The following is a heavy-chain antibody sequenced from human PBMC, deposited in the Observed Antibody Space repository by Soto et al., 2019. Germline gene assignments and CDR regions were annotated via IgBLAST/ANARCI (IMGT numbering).Heavy chain of an antibody. CDR3: ARDGDSSGWPGAV. V-gene: IGHV1-46*01. CDR2: INPSDGDT. J-gene: IGHJ6*02. D-gene: IGHD6-19*01. Sequence: ASVKVSCKASGYTFTSYYMHLVRQAPGQGLEWMGIINPSDGDTSYAQKFQDRVTMTTDTSTSTAYMELRSLRSDDTAVYYCARDGDSSGWPGAVWGQGTTVTVSS. CDR1: GYTFTSYY.